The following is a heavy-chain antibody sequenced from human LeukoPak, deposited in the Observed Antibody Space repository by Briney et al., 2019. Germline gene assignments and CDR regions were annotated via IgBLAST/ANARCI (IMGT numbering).Heavy chain of an antibody. D-gene: IGHD4-17*01. CDR2: ISGSGGST. V-gene: IGHV3-23*01. CDR1: GFTFSSYA. J-gene: IGHJ5*02. CDR3: AKDYDDYGDYSWFDP. Sequence: PRGSLRLSCAASGFTFSSYAMSWVRQAPGKGLEWVSAISGSGGSTYYADSVKGRFTISRDNSKNTLYLQMNSLRAEDTAVYYCAKDYDDYGDYSWFDPWGQGTLVTVSS.